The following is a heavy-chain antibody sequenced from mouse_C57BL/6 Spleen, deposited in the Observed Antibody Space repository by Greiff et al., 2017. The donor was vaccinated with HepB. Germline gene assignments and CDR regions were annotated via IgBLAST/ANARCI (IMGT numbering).Heavy chain of an antibody. CDR1: GYAFSSYW. D-gene: IGHD1-1*01. J-gene: IGHJ2*01. CDR3: ARRPTVVAFDY. CDR2: IYPGDGDT. Sequence: QVQLQQSGAELVKPGASVKISCKASGYAFSSYWMNWVKQRPGKGLEWIGQIYPGDGDTNYNGKFKGKATLTADKSSSTAYMQLSSLTSEDSAVYFCARRPTVVAFDYWGQGTTLTVSS. V-gene: IGHV1-80*01.